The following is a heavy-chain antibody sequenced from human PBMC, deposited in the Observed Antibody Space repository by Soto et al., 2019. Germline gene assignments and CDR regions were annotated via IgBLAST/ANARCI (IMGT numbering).Heavy chain of an antibody. CDR3: ARDVSNSVDY. CDR1: GFTFSTYW. V-gene: IGHV3-74*01. CDR2: IGSDGRST. D-gene: IGHD4-4*01. J-gene: IGHJ4*02. Sequence: GGSLRLSCAASGFTFSTYWMHWVRQVPGKGLVWVSRIGSDGRSTNYADSVKGRFTISRDNAKNTLYLQMNSLRAEDTALYYCARDVSNSVDYWGQGTLVTVSS.